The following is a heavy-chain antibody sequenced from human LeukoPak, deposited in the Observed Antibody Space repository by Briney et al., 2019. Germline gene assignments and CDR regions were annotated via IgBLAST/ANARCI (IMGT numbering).Heavy chain of an antibody. J-gene: IGHJ5*02. Sequence: GGSLRLSCAASGFTLNSYAFHWVRQAPGKGLEWVAFISYDGSNKYYADSVKGRFTISRDNSKNTLYLQMNSLRAEDTAVYYCATGFCGGGGCCEGGNWFDPWGQGTLVTVSS. CDR3: ATGFCGGGGCCEGGNWFDP. CDR2: ISYDGSNK. V-gene: IGHV3-30-3*01. CDR1: GFTLNSYA. D-gene: IGHD2-15*01.